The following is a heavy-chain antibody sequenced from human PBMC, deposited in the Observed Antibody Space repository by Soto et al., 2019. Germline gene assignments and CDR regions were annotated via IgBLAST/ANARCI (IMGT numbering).Heavy chain of an antibody. J-gene: IGHJ4*02. Sequence: ASVKVSCKASDYTFASYGVSWVRQAPGQGLEWMGWISAYTGNTNYAQKFQGRVTLTTDTSTSTAYMELRSLTSDDTALYYCARDVDERFTGYYIPFDSWGQGTQATVSS. CDR1: DYTFASYG. CDR3: ARDVDERFTGYYIPFDS. V-gene: IGHV1-18*01. CDR2: ISAYTGNT. D-gene: IGHD3-9*01.